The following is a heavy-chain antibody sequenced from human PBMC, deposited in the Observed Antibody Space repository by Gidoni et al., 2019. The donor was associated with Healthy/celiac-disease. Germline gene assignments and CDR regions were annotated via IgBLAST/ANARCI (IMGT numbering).Heavy chain of an antibody. Sequence: QVHLGQYGAEVKKPGTSVKVSCKAPGYTLTSYGIGWVRQAPGQGLEWMGWISAYTGNTNSAQTLQCRGTMTTATSTSTAYMELRSLRSDATAVYYCARSRDSSSPHNWFDPWGQGTLVTVSS. CDR2: ISAYTGNT. V-gene: IGHV1-18*04. D-gene: IGHD6-13*01. J-gene: IGHJ5*02. CDR3: ARSRDSSSPHNWFDP. CDR1: GYTLTSYG.